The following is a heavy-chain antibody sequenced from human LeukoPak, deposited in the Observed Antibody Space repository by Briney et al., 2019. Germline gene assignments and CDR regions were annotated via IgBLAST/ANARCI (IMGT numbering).Heavy chain of an antibody. J-gene: IGHJ4*02. D-gene: IGHD6-13*01. V-gene: IGHV4-30-4*01. CDR1: NDSISSGDYY. Sequence: SSETLSLTFTVSNDSISSGDYYWNWIRQPPGKGLEWIGYIFHRGGTSYNPSLKSRILFSVDTSQNQFSLTLTSVTAADTAVYYCARQQSSSFLRRGYIGSWGQGTLVTVSS. CDR3: ARQQSSSFLRRGYIGS. CDR2: IFHRGGT.